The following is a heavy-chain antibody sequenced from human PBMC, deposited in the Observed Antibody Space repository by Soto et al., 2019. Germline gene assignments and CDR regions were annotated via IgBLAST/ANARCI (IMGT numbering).Heavy chain of an antibody. V-gene: IGHV3-64*01. J-gene: IGHJ6*02. CDR1: GFTFSSYA. CDR3: ARTYCSCNNCYFFGYYYGMDV. D-gene: IGHD2-15*01. CDR2: IRSSGGST. Sequence: EVQLVESGGGLVQPGGSLRLSCVASGFTFSSYAIHWVRQAPGKGLEHVSSIRSSGGSTYYANSVKGRFTISRDNSTTMAPLQMGSLIAEHMANYSCARTYCSCNNCYFFGYYYGMDVWGQGTTVTVSS.